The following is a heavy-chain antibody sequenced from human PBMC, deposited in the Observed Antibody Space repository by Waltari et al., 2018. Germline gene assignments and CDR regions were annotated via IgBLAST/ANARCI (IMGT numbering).Heavy chain of an antibody. D-gene: IGHD3-16*01. J-gene: IGHJ4*02. CDR2: INHSGST. Sequence: QVQLQQWGAGLLKPSETLSLTCAVYGGSFSGYYWSWIRQPPVKGLEWIGEINHSGSTNYNPSLKSLVTISVDPSKNQFSLKLSSVTAADTAVYYCAGGWPPLGYWGQGTLVTVSS. CDR1: GGSFSGYY. V-gene: IGHV4-34*01. CDR3: AGGWPPLGY.